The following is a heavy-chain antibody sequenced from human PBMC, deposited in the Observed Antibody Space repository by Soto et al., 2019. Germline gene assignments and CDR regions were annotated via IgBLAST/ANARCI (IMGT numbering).Heavy chain of an antibody. CDR1: RYTFTRYA. Sequence: ASVEVSWKASRYTFTRYAMRWVRQAPGQRLEWMGWINAGNGNTKYSQKFQGRVTITRDTSASTAYMELSSLRSEDTAVYYCARAIAAAGKALDYWGQGTLVTVSS. V-gene: IGHV1-3*01. D-gene: IGHD6-13*01. J-gene: IGHJ4*02. CDR3: ARAIAAAGKALDY. CDR2: INAGNGNT.